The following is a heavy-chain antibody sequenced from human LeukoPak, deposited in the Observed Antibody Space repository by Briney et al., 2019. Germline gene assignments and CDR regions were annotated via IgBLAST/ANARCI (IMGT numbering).Heavy chain of an antibody. CDR1: GFTFSSYA. J-gene: IGHJ3*02. Sequence: GGSLRLSCAASGFTFSSYAMSWVRQAPGKGLEWVSAISGSGGSTYYADSVKGRFTISRDNSKNTLYLQMNSLRAEDTAVYYCAKDIIYDSSGYPPDAFDIWGQGTMVTVSS. CDR2: ISGSGGST. D-gene: IGHD3-22*01. V-gene: IGHV3-23*01. CDR3: AKDIIYDSSGYPPDAFDI.